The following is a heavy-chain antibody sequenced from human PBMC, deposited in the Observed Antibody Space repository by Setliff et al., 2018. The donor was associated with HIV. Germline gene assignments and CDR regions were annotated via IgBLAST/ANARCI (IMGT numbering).Heavy chain of an antibody. CDR2: INHSGST. J-gene: IGHJ6*02. Sequence: TSETLSLTCAVYGGSFSGYYWSWIRQPPGKGLEWIGEINHSGSTNYNPSLKSRVTMSVDTSKNQFSLKLSSVTAADTAVYYCARGGYYYYFGVDVWGQGTTVTVSS. V-gene: IGHV4-34*01. CDR1: GGSFSGYY. CDR3: ARGGYYYYFGVDV.